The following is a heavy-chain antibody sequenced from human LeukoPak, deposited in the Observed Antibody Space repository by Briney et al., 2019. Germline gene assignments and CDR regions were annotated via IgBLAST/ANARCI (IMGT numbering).Heavy chain of an antibody. J-gene: IGHJ3*02. D-gene: IGHD6-6*01. V-gene: IGHV3-9*03. CDR3: ASSSLGAFDI. CDR1: GFTFDDYA. Sequence: GGSLRLSCAASGFTFDDYAMHWVRQAPGKGLEWVSGISWNSGSIGYADSVKGRFTISRDNAKNSLYLQMNSLRAEDMALYYCASSSLGAFDIWGQGTMVTVSS. CDR2: ISWNSGSI.